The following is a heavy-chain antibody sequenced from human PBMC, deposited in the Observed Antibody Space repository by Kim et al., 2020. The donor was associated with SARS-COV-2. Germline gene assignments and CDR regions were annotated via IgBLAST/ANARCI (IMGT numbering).Heavy chain of an antibody. Sequence: GGSLRLSCAASGFTFSSYSMNWVRQAPGKGLEWVSSISSSSSYIYYADSVKGRFTISRDNAKNSLYLQMNSLRAEDTAVYYCASTTTARHDFWSGNYYYYYMDVWGKGTTVTVSS. J-gene: IGHJ6*03. CDR2: ISSSSSYI. CDR1: GFTFSSYS. V-gene: IGHV3-21*01. D-gene: IGHD3-3*01. CDR3: ASTTTARHDFWSGNYYYYYMDV.